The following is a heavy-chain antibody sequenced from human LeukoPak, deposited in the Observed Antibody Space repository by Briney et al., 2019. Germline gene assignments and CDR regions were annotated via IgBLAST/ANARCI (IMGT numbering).Heavy chain of an antibody. J-gene: IGHJ4*02. CDR1: GFTFSSYS. CDR3: ARDLRIDGSGSARPLDY. CDR2: ISSSSSYI. V-gene: IGHV3-21*01. D-gene: IGHD3-10*01. Sequence: GGPLRLSCAASGFTFSSYSMNWVRQAPGKGLEWVSSISSSSSYIYYADSVKGRFTISRDNAKNSLYLQMNSLRAEDTAVYYCARDLRIDGSGSARPLDYWGQGTLVTVSS.